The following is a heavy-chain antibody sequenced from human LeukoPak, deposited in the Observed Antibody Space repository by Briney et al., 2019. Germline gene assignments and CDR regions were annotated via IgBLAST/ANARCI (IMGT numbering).Heavy chain of an antibody. Sequence: ASVKVSCKASGYTFTSYDINWVRQATGQGLEWMGWMNPNSGNTGYAQKFQGRVTITRNTSISTAHMELSSLRSEDTAVYYCARGRIVVGNFDYWGQGTLVTVSS. CDR3: ARGRIVVGNFDY. V-gene: IGHV1-8*03. CDR1: GYTFTSYD. D-gene: IGHD2-21*01. J-gene: IGHJ4*02. CDR2: MNPNSGNT.